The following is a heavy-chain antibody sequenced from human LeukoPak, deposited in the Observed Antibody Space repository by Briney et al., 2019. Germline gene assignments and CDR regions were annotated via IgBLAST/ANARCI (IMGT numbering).Heavy chain of an antibody. J-gene: IGHJ4*02. CDR3: AKDLASTTYAYEYAY. Sequence: GGSLRLSCAASGFTFSSYAMNWVRQAPGQGLEWVSGIGAGGTFTYYADSVKGRFTIFRDNSRNTLYLQMNSLRADDTAVYYCAKDLASTTYAYEYAYWGQGNLVTVSS. D-gene: IGHD2/OR15-2a*01. CDR1: GFTFSSYA. V-gene: IGHV3-23*01. CDR2: IGAGGTFT.